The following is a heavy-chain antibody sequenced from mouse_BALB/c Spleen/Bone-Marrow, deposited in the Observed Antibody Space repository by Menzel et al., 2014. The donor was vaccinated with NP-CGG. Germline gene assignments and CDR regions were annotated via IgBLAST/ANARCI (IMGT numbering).Heavy chain of an antibody. CDR3: ARSRDYYDNNSYAY. D-gene: IGHD1-1*01. V-gene: IGHV1-54*03. CDR2: INPGSGGT. Sequence: VKLQESGAELVRPGTSLKVSCQASGYVFTDFLLEWVKQRPGQGLEWVGVINPGSGGTNYNEKFKDKATLTADRSSGTAYMQLSSLTSDDSAVYFCARSRDYYDNNSYAYWGQGTLVTVSA. CDR1: GYVFTDFL. J-gene: IGHJ3*01.